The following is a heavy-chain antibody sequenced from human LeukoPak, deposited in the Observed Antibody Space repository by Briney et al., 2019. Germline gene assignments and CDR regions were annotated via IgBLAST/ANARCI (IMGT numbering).Heavy chain of an antibody. CDR1: GGSISSSSYY. J-gene: IGHJ3*02. D-gene: IGHD4-23*01. CDR3: ARAGPTGVLAYDI. Sequence: PSETLSLTCTVFGGSISSSSYYWGWIRQPPGKGLEWIGSIYYSGSTNYNPSLKSRVTISVDTSKNQFSLKLSSVTAADTAVYYCARAGPTGVLAYDIWGQGTMVTVSS. V-gene: IGHV4-39*07. CDR2: IYYSGST.